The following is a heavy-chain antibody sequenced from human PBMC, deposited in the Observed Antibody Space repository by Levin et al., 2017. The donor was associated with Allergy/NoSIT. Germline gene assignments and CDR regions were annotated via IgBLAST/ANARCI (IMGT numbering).Heavy chain of an antibody. Sequence: GASVKVSCEASGFKFDDYGMTWVRQRPGKGLEWVAGTNWDGNKKGYGDSVKGRVIISKDNAKNSVDVQMNSLTTEDTAVYYCAREMRKTAAGAYYFDFWGQGILVTVSS. V-gene: IGHV3-20*04. J-gene: IGHJ4*02. D-gene: IGHD6-25*01. CDR2: TNWDGNKK. CDR3: AREMRKTAAGAYYFDF. CDR1: GFKFDDYG.